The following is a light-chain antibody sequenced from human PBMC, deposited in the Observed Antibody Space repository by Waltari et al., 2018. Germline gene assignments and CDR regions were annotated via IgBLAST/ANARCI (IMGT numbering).Light chain of an antibody. CDR3: VRDLHSPT. CDR2: VGS. J-gene: IGKJ4*01. V-gene: IGKV2-28*01. Sequence: DIVLTQSPLSLPVPPGEPASTPCRSSQSLLHSNGYNYLDWYLHQPGQSPQLLISVGSNRTSGAPARFGGSAAGAYFTLKISRVESEDVGSYYCVRDLHSPTFSGGTKVEIK. CDR1: QSLLHSNGYNY.